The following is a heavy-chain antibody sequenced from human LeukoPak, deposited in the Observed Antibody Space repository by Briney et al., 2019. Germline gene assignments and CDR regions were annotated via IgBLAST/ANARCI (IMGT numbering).Heavy chain of an antibody. CDR2: ISAYNGNT. J-gene: IGHJ6*02. D-gene: IGHD6-19*01. V-gene: IGHV1-18*01. CDR3: ARPNDSGWPPGVMDV. CDR1: GYTFTSYA. Sequence: VASVKVSCKASGYTFTSYAISWVRQAPGQGLEWMGWISAYNGNTNYAQKFQGRVTMTTDASTTTAYMELRSLRSDDTAVYYCARPNDSGWPPGVMDVWGQGTTVTVSS.